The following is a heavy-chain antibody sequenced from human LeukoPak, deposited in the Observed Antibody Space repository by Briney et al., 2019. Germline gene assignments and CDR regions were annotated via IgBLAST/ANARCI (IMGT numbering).Heavy chain of an antibody. J-gene: IGHJ3*01. D-gene: IGHD2-15*01. CDR2: VTTDTSHT. V-gene: IGHV3-11*06. Sequence: GGSLRLSCAASGFTVSNNYMSWVRQAPGKGLEWVSSVTTDTSHTNYADSVKGRFTLSRDNAKNSLYLQMNSLRAEDTAVYYCARETWYAFDLWGQGAMVTVSS. CDR1: GFTVSNNY. CDR3: ARETWYAFDL.